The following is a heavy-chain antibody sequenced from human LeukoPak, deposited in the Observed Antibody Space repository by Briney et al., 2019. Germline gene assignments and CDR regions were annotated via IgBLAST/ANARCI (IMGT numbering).Heavy chain of an antibody. J-gene: IGHJ3*01. D-gene: IGHD3-10*01. CDR3: VRARVRARSGAFDV. Sequence: GRSLRLSCVGSGFTFRHYVMHWVRQAPGKGLEWVAVISYDETHKFYADSVKGRFTTSRDNSNATLFLQMNSLRSEDAAVYYCVRARVRARSGAFDVWGQGTLVTVSS. V-gene: IGHV3-30*04. CDR1: GFTFRHYV. CDR2: ISYDETHK.